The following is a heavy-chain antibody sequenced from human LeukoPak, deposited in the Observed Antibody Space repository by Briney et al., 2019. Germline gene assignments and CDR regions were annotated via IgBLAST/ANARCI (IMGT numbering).Heavy chain of an antibody. CDR2: IYYSGST. V-gene: IGHV4-59*08. CDR1: GGSISSYY. D-gene: IGHD2-21*02. J-gene: IGHJ6*02. CDR3: ASLAYCGGDCYPGGYYGMDV. Sequence: SETLSLTCTVSGGSISSYYWSWIRQPPGKGLEWIGYIYYSGSTNYNPSLKSRVTISVDTSKNQFSLKLSSVTAADTAVYYCASLAYCGGDCYPGGYYGMDVWGQGTTVTVSS.